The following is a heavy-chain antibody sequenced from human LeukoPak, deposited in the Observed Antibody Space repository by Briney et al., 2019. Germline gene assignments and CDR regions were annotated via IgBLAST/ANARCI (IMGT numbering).Heavy chain of an antibody. J-gene: IGHJ5*02. Sequence: SETLSLTCTVSGGSISGYYWSWIRQPPGKGLEWIGYIYYTGSTNYNPSLKSRVTISVDTSQNQFSLKVSSVTAADTAVYCCVRSKSGNYGWFDPWGQGTLVTVSS. V-gene: IGHV4-59*01. CDR3: VRSKSGNYGWFDP. D-gene: IGHD4-23*01. CDR2: IYYTGST. CDR1: GGSISGYY.